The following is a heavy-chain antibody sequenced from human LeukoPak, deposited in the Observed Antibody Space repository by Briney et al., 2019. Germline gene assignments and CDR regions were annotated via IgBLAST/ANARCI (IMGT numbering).Heavy chain of an antibody. CDR1: GGTFSSYA. J-gene: IGHJ4*02. V-gene: IGHV1-3*03. Sequence: ASVKVSCKASGGTFSSYAISWVRQAPGQGLEWMGWINAGNGYTKYSQEFQGRVTITRDTSASTAYMELSSLRSEDMAVYYCARVVKYSSGPLTDLLPYYFDYWGQGTLVTVSS. CDR3: ARVVKYSSGPLTDLLPYYFDY. CDR2: INAGNGYT. D-gene: IGHD6-19*01.